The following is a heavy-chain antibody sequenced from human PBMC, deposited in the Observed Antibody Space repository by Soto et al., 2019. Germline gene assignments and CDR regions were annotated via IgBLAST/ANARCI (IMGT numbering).Heavy chain of an antibody. J-gene: IGHJ6*02. CDR2: IYYSGST. CDR3: TRRRFGVRGVTTMDV. V-gene: IGHV4-31*03. D-gene: IGHD3-10*01. CDR1: GGSISSGGYY. Sequence: PSETLSLTCTVSGGSISSGGYYWSWTRKHPGKGLEWIGYIYYSGSTYYNPSLKSRVTISVDTSKNQFSLKLSSVTAADTAVYYCTRRRFGVRGVTTMDVWGPGTTVTVSS.